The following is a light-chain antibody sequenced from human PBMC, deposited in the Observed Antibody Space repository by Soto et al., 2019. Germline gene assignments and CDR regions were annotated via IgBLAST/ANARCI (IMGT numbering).Light chain of an antibody. CDR1: QSVANSP. CDR2: GAS. J-gene: IGKJ5*01. CDR3: QQYGNSPPGT. Sequence: ETVLTQSPGTLYFSPGERATLSCRASQSVANSPVAWYQQRRGLPPRLLIYGASNRATGIPDRFSGSGSGADFTLPISRLEPEEVAVYFCQQYGNSPPGTFGQGTRLEIK. V-gene: IGKV3-20*01.